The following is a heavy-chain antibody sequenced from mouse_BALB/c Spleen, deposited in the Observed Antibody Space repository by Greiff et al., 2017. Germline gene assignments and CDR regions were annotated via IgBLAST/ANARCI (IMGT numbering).Heavy chain of an antibody. V-gene: IGHV14-4*02. Sequence: EVKLMESGAELVRSGASVKLSCTASGFNIKDYYMHWVKQRPEQGLEWIGWIDPENGDTEYAPKFQGKATMTADTSSNTAYLQLSSLTSEDTAVYYCNARTAFDYWGQGTTLTVSS. CDR1: GFNIKDYY. J-gene: IGHJ2*01. CDR2: IDPENGDT. D-gene: IGHD4-1*01. CDR3: NARTAFDY.